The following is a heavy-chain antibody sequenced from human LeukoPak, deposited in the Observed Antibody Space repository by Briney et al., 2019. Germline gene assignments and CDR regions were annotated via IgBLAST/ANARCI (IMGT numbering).Heavy chain of an antibody. J-gene: IGHJ3*02. Sequence: SETLSLTCTVSGGSISSGGYYWSWIRQHPGKGLEWIGYIYYSGSTYYNPSLKSRVTISVDTSKNQFSLKLSSVTAADTAVYYCARGLVTNDAFDIWGQGTMVTVSS. CDR1: GGSISSGGYY. CDR2: IYYSGST. V-gene: IGHV4-31*03. D-gene: IGHD4-23*01. CDR3: ARGLVTNDAFDI.